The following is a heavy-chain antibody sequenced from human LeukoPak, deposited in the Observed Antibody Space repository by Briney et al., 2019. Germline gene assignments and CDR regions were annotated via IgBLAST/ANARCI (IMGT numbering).Heavy chain of an antibody. CDR2: INPNSRGT. CDR3: ARGARDYYDSSGYYTY. CDR1: GYTFTGYY. V-gene: IGHV1-2*06. J-gene: IGHJ4*02. Sequence: ASVKVSCKASGYTFTGYYMHWVRQAPGQGLEWMGRINPNSRGTNYAQKFQGRVTMTRDTSISTAYMELSRLRSDDTAVYYCARGARDYYDSSGYYTYWGQGTLVTVSS. D-gene: IGHD3-22*01.